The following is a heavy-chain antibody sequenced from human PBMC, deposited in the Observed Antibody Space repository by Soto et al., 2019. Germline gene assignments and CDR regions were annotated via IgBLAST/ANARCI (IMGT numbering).Heavy chain of an antibody. CDR2: ISGDNGDT. CDR3: AREVGAWFDF. V-gene: IGHV1-18*01. J-gene: IGHJ4*02. CDR1: GYTFTSYG. D-gene: IGHD1-26*01. Sequence: QVQLVQSGPEVKEPGASVKVSCKASGYTFTSYGITWVRQGPGQGLEWVGWISGDNGDTNYAQKVQGRISVTTDTSTSTAYLEVRSLRSDDTAVYYCAREVGAWFDFWGQGTLVTVSS.